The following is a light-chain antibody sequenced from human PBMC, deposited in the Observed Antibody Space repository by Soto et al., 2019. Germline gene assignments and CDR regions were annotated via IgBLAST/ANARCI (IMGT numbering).Light chain of an antibody. Sequence: DIVMTQSPDSLAVSLGERATINCTSSQSVLYSSNNRNYLAWYQQKPGQPPKLLIYWASTRESGVPDRFSGRGSETDFPLTSSSLQAEDVAVYYCQQYYRSPPTFGQGTKVEIK. J-gene: IGKJ1*01. V-gene: IGKV4-1*01. CDR3: QQYYRSPPT. CDR2: WAS. CDR1: QSVLYSSNNRNY.